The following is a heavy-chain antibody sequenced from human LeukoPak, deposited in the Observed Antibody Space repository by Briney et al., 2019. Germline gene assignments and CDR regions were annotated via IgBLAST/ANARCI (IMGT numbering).Heavy chain of an antibody. Sequence: GGSLRLSCAASGFTFSSYGVHWARQAPGKGLEWVAFIRYDGSNKYYADSVKGRFTISRDNSKNTLYLQMNSLRAEDTAVYYCAKLLTVTTGYDYWGQGTLVTVSS. D-gene: IGHD4-17*01. CDR2: IRYDGSNK. V-gene: IGHV3-30*02. J-gene: IGHJ4*02. CDR1: GFTFSSYG. CDR3: AKLLTVTTGYDY.